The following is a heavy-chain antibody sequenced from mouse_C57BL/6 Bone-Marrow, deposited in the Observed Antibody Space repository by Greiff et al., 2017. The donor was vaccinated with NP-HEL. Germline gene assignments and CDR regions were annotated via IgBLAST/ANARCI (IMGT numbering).Heavy chain of an antibody. D-gene: IGHD1-1*01. CDR3: ARSSFYCSSYYFDY. V-gene: IGHV1-18*01. CDR2: INPNNGGT. Sequence: VQLQQSGPELVKPGASVKIPCKASGYTFTDYNMDWVKQSYGKSLEWIGDINPNNGGTIYNQKFKGKATLTVDKSSSTAYMELRSLTSEDTAVYYCARSSFYCSSYYFDYWGQGTTLTVSS. J-gene: IGHJ2*01. CDR1: GYTFTDYN.